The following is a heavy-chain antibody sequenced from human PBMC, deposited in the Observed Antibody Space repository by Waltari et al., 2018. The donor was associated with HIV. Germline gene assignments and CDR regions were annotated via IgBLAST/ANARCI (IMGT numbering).Heavy chain of an antibody. CDR1: GFTFSSYS. V-gene: IGHV3-21*01. J-gene: IGHJ4*02. D-gene: IGHD3-22*01. CDR2: ISSSSIYI. Sequence: EVQLVESGGGLVKPGGSLRLSCAASGFTFSSYSMNWVRQAPGKGLGGLSSISSSSIYIYYADSVKGRFTISRDNAKNSLYLQMNSLRAEDTAVYYCARFDYDSKVDYWGQGTLVTVSS. CDR3: ARFDYDSKVDY.